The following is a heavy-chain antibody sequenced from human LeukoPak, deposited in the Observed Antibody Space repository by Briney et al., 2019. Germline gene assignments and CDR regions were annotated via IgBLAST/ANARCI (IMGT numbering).Heavy chain of an antibody. V-gene: IGHV3-53*01. J-gene: IGHJ5*02. CDR3: ARPRGAAAGTFGFDP. D-gene: IGHD6-13*01. Sequence: GGSLRLSCAASGFTVSSSYMSWVRQAPGKGLEWVSVIYSGGSTYYADSVKGRFTISRDNSKNTLYLQMNSLRAEDTAVYYCARPRGAAAGTFGFDPWGQGTLVTVSS. CDR1: GFTVSSSY. CDR2: IYSGGST.